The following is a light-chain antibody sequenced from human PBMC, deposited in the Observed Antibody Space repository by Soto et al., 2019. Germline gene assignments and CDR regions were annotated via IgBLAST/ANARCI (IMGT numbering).Light chain of an antibody. CDR3: QAWDSFTFVV. J-gene: IGLJ2*01. CDR1: KLGNKY. CDR2: QDS. Sequence: SYELTQPPSVSVSPGQTASITCSGDKLGNKYACWYQQKPGQSPVLVIYQDSKRPSGIPERFSGSNSGNTATLTISGTQAMDEADYYCQAWDSFTFVVFGGGTQLTVL. V-gene: IGLV3-1*01.